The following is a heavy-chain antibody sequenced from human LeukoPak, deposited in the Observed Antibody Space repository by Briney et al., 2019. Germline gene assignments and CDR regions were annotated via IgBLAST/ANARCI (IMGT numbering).Heavy chain of an antibody. J-gene: IGHJ3*02. D-gene: IGHD1-26*01. CDR1: GFTFSSYG. Sequence: GGSLRLSCAASGFTFSSYGMHWVRQAPGKGLEWVAFIRYDGSNKYYADSVKGRFTISRDNSKNTLYLQMNSLRAEDTAVYYCAKARGQWELLFAFDIWGQGTMVTVSS. CDR3: AKARGQWELLFAFDI. CDR2: IRYDGSNK. V-gene: IGHV3-30*02.